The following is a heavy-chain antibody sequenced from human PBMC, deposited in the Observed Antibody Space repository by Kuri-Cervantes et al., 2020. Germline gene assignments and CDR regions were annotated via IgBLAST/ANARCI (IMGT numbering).Heavy chain of an antibody. V-gene: IGHV3-23*01. CDR3: ATSETTVIKMEY. Sequence: GGSLRLSCAASGFTFSGYAMSWVRQAPGKGLEWVSSVAGGDGPTYTTFYTDSVKGRFTISRDNSKNTLCLQMNSLRVEDTAIYYCATSETTVIKMEYWGQGTLVTVSS. D-gene: IGHD4-17*01. CDR2: VAGGDGPTYTT. CDR1: GFTFSGYA. J-gene: IGHJ4*02.